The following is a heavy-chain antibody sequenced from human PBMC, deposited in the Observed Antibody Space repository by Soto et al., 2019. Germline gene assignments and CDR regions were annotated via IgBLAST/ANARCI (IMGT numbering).Heavy chain of an antibody. D-gene: IGHD6-6*01. Sequence: XGTLTLTCTVSGGSISSYYWSWIRQPAGKGLEWIGRIYTSGSTNYNPSLKSRVTMSVDTSKNQFSLKLSSVTAADTAVYYCARDYSSSSGTDYWGQGTLVTVSS. CDR3: ARDYSSSSGTDY. CDR1: GGSISSYY. CDR2: IYTSGST. J-gene: IGHJ4*02. V-gene: IGHV4-4*07.